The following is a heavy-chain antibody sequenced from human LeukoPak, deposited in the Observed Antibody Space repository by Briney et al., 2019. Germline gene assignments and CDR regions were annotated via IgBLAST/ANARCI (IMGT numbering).Heavy chain of an antibody. CDR1: GFTFSDYY. Sequence: PGGSLRLSCAASGFTFSDYYMSWIRQAPGKGLEWVSYISSSGSTIYYADSVKGRFTISRDNAKNSLYLQMNSLRAEDTAVYYCARDKYSSSWYSFNDYWGQGTLVTVSS. CDR3: ARDKYSSSWYSFNDY. CDR2: ISSSGSTI. J-gene: IGHJ4*02. V-gene: IGHV3-11*04. D-gene: IGHD6-13*01.